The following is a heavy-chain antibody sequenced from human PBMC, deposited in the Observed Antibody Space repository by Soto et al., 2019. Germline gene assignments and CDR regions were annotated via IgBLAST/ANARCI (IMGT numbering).Heavy chain of an antibody. V-gene: IGHV1-18*01. CDR3: AREGTVLVPAAHRSRYYYGMDV. J-gene: IGHJ6*02. D-gene: IGHD2-2*01. Sequence: QVQLVQSGAEVKKPGASVKVSCKASGYTFTSYGISWVRQAPGQGLEWMGWISAYNGNTNYAQKIQGRVTMTTDTSTSTAYMELRSLRSDDTAVYYCAREGTVLVPAAHRSRYYYGMDVWGQGTTVTVSS. CDR2: ISAYNGNT. CDR1: GYTFTSYG.